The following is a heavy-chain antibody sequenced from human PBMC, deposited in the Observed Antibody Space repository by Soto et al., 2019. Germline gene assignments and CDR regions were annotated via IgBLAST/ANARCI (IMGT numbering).Heavy chain of an antibody. J-gene: IGHJ4*02. Sequence: PGGSLRLFCAASGFTFSSYGMHWVRQAPGKGLEWVAVIWYDGSEKNYVDSVKGRFTISRDNAKNSLYLQMNSLRTEDTAVYYCAREIVVARGASYFDYWGPGTLVTVSS. CDR3: AREIVVARGASYFDY. V-gene: IGHV3-33*01. CDR1: GFTFSSYG. CDR2: IWYDGSEK. D-gene: IGHD2-2*01.